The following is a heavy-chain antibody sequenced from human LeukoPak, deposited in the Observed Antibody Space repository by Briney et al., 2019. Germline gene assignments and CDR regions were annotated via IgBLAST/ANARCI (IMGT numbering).Heavy chain of an antibody. CDR1: GFTFSSYW. CDR3: AKGSGYYWDFCY. V-gene: IGHV3-23*01. CDR2: ISGSGGST. D-gene: IGHD3-3*01. Sequence: PGGSLRLSCAASGFTFSSYWMSWVRQAPGKGLEWVSAISGSGGSTYYADSVKGRFTISRDNSKNTLYLQMNSLRAEDTAVYYCAKGSGYYWDFCYWGQGTLVTVSS. J-gene: IGHJ4*02.